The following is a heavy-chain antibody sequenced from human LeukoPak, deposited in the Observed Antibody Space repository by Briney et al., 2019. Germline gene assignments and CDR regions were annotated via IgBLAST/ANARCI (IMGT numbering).Heavy chain of an antibody. CDR3: AKDYNFCSGEDYYYYMVV. Sequence: PGGSLRLSCAASGFTFHRYGMHWVRQAPGKGLEWVAFICYDGSNKYYADSVEGRFTISRDNSKDTLYHQMSSLRPEDTAVYYCAKDYNFCSGEDYYYYMVVWGKGTTVIISS. CDR2: ICYDGSNK. CDR1: GFTFHRYG. J-gene: IGHJ6*03. V-gene: IGHV3-30*02. D-gene: IGHD3-10*02.